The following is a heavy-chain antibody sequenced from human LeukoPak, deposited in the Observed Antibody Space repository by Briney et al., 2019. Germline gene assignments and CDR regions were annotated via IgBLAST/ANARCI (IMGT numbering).Heavy chain of an antibody. CDR3: ARDPDYCSGGSCYSGY. J-gene: IGHJ4*02. Sequence: RASVKVSCKASGYTLTSYNINWVRQATGQGLEWMGWMNPNSGNTGYAQKFQGRVTITRNTSISTAYMELRSLRSDDTAVYYCARDPDYCSGGSCYSGYWGQGTLVTVSS. CDR1: GYTLTSYN. CDR2: MNPNSGNT. V-gene: IGHV1-8*03. D-gene: IGHD2-15*01.